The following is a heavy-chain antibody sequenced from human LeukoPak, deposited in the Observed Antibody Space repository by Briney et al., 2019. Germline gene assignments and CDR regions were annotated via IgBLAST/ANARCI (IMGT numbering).Heavy chain of an antibody. CDR2: LNWNGGST. CDR1: AFTFADYG. V-gene: IGHV3-20*04. CDR3: ASGRHCSGGSCYSFDY. J-gene: IGHJ4*02. Sequence: GRSLRLSCAASAFTFADYGMSWVRHAPGNGLEWVSGLNWNGGSTGYADSVKGRFTISRDNAKNSLYLQMNSLRAEDTALYYCASGRHCSGGSCYSFDYWGQGTLVTVSS. D-gene: IGHD2-15*01.